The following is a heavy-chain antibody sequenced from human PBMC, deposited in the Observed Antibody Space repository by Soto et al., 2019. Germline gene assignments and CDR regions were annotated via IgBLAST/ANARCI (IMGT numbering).Heavy chain of an antibody. J-gene: IGHJ6*02. CDR3: ARSLYYDFWSGRKNTPAYYYYYGMNG. Sequence: GTTVMFSWMAAVYMFTTYYIRCVRQATGQGLEWIGGIIAYFETAIKAQKFQGRVTITADESTSTASMALRSLRSEDTAVYYCARSLYYDFWSGRKNTPAYYYYYGMNGWGQTTTLT. V-gene: IGHV1-69*13. CDR1: VYMFTTYY. CDR2: IIAYFETA. D-gene: IGHD3-3*01.